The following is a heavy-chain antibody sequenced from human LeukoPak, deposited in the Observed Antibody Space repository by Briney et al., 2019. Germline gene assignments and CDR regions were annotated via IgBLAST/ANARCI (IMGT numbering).Heavy chain of an antibody. CDR3: ASSRDCSSTSCSYFQH. CDR2: IIPIFGTA. Sequence: ASVNVSCKASGGTFSSYAISWVRQAPGQGLEWMGGIIPIFGTANYAQKFQGRVTITADESTSTAYMELSGLRSEDTAVYYCASSRDCSSTSCSYFQHWGQGTLVTVSS. V-gene: IGHV1-69*13. D-gene: IGHD2-2*01. J-gene: IGHJ1*01. CDR1: GGTFSSYA.